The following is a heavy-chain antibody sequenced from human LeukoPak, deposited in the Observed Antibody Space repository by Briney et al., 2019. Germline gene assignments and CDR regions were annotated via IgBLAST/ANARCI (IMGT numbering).Heavy chain of an antibody. CDR1: GYTFTGYY. Sequence: GASVKVSCKASGYTFTGYYMHWVRQAPGQGLEWMGWINPNSGGTNYAQKVQGRVTMTTDTSTSTAYMELRSLRSDDTAVYYCARAAVAGFNWFDPWGQGTLVTVSS. CDR2: INPNSGGT. V-gene: IGHV1-2*02. CDR3: ARAAVAGFNWFDP. D-gene: IGHD6-19*01. J-gene: IGHJ5*02.